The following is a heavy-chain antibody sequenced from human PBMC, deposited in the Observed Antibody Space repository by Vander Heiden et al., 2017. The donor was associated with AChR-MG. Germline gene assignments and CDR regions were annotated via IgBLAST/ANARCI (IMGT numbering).Heavy chain of an antibody. J-gene: IGHJ6*02. CDR2: IYYSGST. V-gene: IGHV4-59*08. CDR3: ARLRVREGYYYYGMDV. CDR1: GGSISSYY. Sequence: QVQLQESGPGLVKPSETLSLTCTVSGGSISSYYWSWIRQPPGKGLEWIGYIYYSGSTNYNPSLKSRVTISVDTSKNQFSLKLSSVTAADTAVYYCARLRVREGYYYYGMDVWGQGTTVTVSS. D-gene: IGHD3-10*01.